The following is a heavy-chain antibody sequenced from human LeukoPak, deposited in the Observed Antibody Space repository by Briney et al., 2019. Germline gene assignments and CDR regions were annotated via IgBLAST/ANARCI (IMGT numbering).Heavy chain of an antibody. CDR1: GYTFTSYG. CDR2: ISAYNGNT. Sequence: ASVKVSRKASGYTFTSYGISWVRQAPGQGLEWMGWISAYNGNTNYAQKLQGRVTMTTDTSTSTAYMELRSLRSDDTAVYYCARVRTIFGGLLGYFDYWGQGTLVTVSS. D-gene: IGHD3-3*01. CDR3: ARVRTIFGGLLGYFDY. J-gene: IGHJ4*02. V-gene: IGHV1-18*01.